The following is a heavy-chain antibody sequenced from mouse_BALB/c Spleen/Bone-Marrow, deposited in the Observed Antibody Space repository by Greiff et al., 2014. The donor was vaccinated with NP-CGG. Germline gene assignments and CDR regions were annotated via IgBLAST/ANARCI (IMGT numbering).Heavy chain of an antibody. CDR3: ATYYYGSSWGFAY. Sequence: DVHLVESGAELVKPGASVKLSCTASGFNIKDTYMHWVKQRPEQGLEWIGRIDPANGNTKYDPKFQGKATITADTSSNTAYLQLSSLTSEATAVYYCATYYYGSSWGFAYWGQGTLVTVSA. J-gene: IGHJ3*01. CDR1: GFNIKDTY. V-gene: IGHV14-3*02. D-gene: IGHD1-1*01. CDR2: IDPANGNT.